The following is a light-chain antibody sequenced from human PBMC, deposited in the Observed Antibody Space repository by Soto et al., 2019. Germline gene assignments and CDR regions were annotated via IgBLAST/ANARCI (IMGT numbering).Light chain of an antibody. V-gene: IGKV1-5*01. J-gene: IGKJ5*01. CDR3: QQRSNWPREIT. Sequence: QMTQSPSTLSASVGDRVTITCRAIQSISSWLAWYQQKPGKAPKLLIYDASSLESGVPSRFSGSGSGTDFTLTISSLEPEDFAVYYCQQRSNWPREITFGQGT. CDR1: QSISSW. CDR2: DAS.